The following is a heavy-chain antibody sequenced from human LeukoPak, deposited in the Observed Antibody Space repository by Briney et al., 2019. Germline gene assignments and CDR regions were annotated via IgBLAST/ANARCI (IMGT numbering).Heavy chain of an antibody. CDR3: AKARGEQNGGSNY. CDR1: GFIFSSYA. V-gene: IGHV3-23*01. CDR2: ISGSGGNI. J-gene: IGHJ4*02. Sequence: GGSLRLSCATSGFIFSSYAMSWVRQAPGRGLEWVSSISGSGGNIYYADSVKGRFTISRDNSKNTLHLQMNSLRAEDTAVYYCAKARGEQNGGSNYWGQGTQVIVSS. D-gene: IGHD2-15*01.